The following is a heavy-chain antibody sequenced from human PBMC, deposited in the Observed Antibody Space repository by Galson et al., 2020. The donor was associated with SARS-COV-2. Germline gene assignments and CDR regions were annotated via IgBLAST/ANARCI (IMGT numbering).Heavy chain of an antibody. Sequence: GGSLRLSCAASGFTFSSYSMNWVRQAPGKGLEWVSSISSSSYIYYADSVKGRFTISRDNAKNSLYRQMNSLRAEDTAVYYCARATDLAAVIDYWGQGTLVTVSS. V-gene: IGHV3-21*01. CDR1: GFTFSSYS. J-gene: IGHJ4*02. CDR2: ISSSSYI. CDR3: ARATDLAAVIDY. D-gene: IGHD6-13*01.